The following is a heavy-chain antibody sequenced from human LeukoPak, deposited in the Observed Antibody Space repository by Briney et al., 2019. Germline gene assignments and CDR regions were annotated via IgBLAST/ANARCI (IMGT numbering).Heavy chain of an antibody. V-gene: IGHV4-38-2*02. D-gene: IGHD4-11*01. Sequence: SQTLSLTCTVSGYSLRNGYHWAWFRQPPGKRLEWLGSVSLSGSPYDNLSFKSRVSMSVDASKNQFSLKMRAVTAADSAVYFFARSEINDYSRFWGQGILVTVSS. CDR3: ARSEINDYSRF. CDR2: VSLSGSP. CDR1: GYSLRNGYH. J-gene: IGHJ4*02.